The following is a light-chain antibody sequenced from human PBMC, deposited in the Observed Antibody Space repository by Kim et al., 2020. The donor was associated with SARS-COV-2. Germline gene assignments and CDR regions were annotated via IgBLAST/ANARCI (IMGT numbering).Light chain of an antibody. V-gene: IGLV2-14*03. CDR3: SSYTRSHTFV. Sequence: GQCITSSRTGTGRDVGAYNWVSWYQQHSGKAPKVLIFGVSNRPSGLSDRFFGSKSGNTASLTISGLQADDEADYYCSSYTRSHTFVFGTGTKVTVL. CDR2: GVS. J-gene: IGLJ1*01. CDR1: GRDVGAYNW.